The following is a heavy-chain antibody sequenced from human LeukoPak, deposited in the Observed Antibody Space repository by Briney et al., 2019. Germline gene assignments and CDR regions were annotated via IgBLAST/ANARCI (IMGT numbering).Heavy chain of an antibody. CDR2: IYYSGDT. CDR3: ARKEGTH. CDR1: GDSISSNF. Sequence: SETLSLTCTVSGDSISSNFWSWVRQPPGKGLEWIGYIYYSGDTSYNPSLKGRVTMSIDSSKNQFSLKLTSVTDADTAVYYCARKEGTHWGQGTLVTVSS. D-gene: IGHD1-1*01. V-gene: IGHV4-59*01. J-gene: IGHJ4*02.